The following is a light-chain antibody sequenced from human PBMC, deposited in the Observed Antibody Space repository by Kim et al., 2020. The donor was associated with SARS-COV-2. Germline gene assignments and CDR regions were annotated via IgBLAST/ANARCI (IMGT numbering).Light chain of an antibody. Sequence: EIVLTQSPATLSVSPGERATLSCRASQSVSSNLAWYQQKLGQAPRLLIYSASSRATGIPARFSGSGSGPEFTLTISSLQSEDFAVYYCQQYNNWPPWTFGQGTKVDIK. CDR3: QQYNNWPPWT. CDR2: SAS. CDR1: QSVSSN. J-gene: IGKJ1*01. V-gene: IGKV3-15*01.